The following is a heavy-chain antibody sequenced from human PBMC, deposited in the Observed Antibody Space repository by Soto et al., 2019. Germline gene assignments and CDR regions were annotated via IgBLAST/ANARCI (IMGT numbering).Heavy chain of an antibody. J-gene: IGHJ4*02. D-gene: IGHD3-16*01. Sequence: GGSLRLSCAASGFTFSSYSMNWVRQAPGKGLEWVSSISSSSSYIYYADSVKGRFTISRDNAKNSLYLQMNSLRAEDTAVYYCARDLEVLGGGTPYYFDYWGQGTLVTVSS. CDR3: ARDLEVLGGGTPYYFDY. CDR2: ISSSSSYI. CDR1: GFTFSSYS. V-gene: IGHV3-21*01.